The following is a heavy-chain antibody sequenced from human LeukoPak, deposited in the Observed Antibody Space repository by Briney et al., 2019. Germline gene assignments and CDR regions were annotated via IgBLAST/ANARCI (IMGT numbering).Heavy chain of an antibody. Sequence: ASMKVSCKTSGYTFASYGISWVRQAPGQGLEWMGWISGYNGNTKYAQKFQGRVTMTSDTSTSTVYMELNSLRSEDTAVYFCARVGITAATADYWGQGTLVTVSS. V-gene: IGHV1-18*01. CDR2: ISGYNGNT. J-gene: IGHJ4*02. D-gene: IGHD6-25*01. CDR1: GYTFASYG. CDR3: ARVGITAATADY.